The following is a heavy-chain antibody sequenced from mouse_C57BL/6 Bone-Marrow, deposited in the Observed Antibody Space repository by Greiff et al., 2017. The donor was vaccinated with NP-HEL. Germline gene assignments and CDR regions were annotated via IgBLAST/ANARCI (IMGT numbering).Heavy chain of an antibody. J-gene: IGHJ2*01. V-gene: IGHV14-2*01. D-gene: IGHD1-1*01. CDR1: GFNIKDYY. CDR2: IDPEDGET. CDR3: ARRRLLRSYY. Sequence: VQLNESGAELVKPGASVKLSCTASGFNIKDYYMHWVKQRTEQGLEWIGRIDPEDGETKYAPKFQGKATITADTSTNTAYLQLSSLTAEDTDVYYCARRRLLRSYYWGQGTTLTVSS.